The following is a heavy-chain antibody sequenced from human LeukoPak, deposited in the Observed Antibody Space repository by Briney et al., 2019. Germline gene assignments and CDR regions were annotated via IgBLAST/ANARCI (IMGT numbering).Heavy chain of an antibody. Sequence: GSSVKVSCKASGGTFSSYAISWVRQAPGQGLEWMGGIIPIFGTANYAQKFQGRVTITTDESTSTAYMELSSLRSEDTAVYYCARENVGFMIVVVITGGAFDIWGQGTMVTVSS. V-gene: IGHV1-69*05. J-gene: IGHJ3*02. CDR1: GGTFSSYA. CDR2: IIPIFGTA. CDR3: ARENVGFMIVVVITGGAFDI. D-gene: IGHD3-22*01.